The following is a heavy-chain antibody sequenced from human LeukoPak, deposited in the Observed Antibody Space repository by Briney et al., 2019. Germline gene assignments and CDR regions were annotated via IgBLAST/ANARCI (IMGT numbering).Heavy chain of an antibody. D-gene: IGHD3-9*01. J-gene: IGHJ3*02. CDR3: AGILFDWLLADDAFDI. Sequence: ASVKVSCKASGYTFTSYGISWVRQAPGQGLEWMGWISAYNGNTNYAQKLQGRVTMTTDTSTSTAYMELRSLRSDDTAVYYCAGILFDWLLADDAFDIWGQGTMVTVSS. CDR1: GYTFTSYG. V-gene: IGHV1-18*04. CDR2: ISAYNGNT.